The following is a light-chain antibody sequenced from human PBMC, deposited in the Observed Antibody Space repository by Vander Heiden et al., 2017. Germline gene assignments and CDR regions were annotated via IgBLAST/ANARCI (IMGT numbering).Light chain of an antibody. V-gene: IGLV3-21*02. J-gene: IGLJ2*01. CDR1: NIGHKS. CDR3: QVWDSGSDHPVL. Sequence: SYVLTQAPSPSVAPVQTARISCGGNNIGHKSVHWYRQKPGQAPVLVVNDDSDRPSGIPERFSASKSGNTATLSISRVEAGDEADYFCQVWDSGSDHPVLFGGGTKVTVL. CDR2: DDS.